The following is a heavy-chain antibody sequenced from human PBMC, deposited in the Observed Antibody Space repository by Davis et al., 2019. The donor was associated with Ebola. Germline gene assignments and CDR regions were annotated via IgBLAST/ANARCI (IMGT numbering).Heavy chain of an antibody. D-gene: IGHD3-16*01. CDR2: IRQDGGET. J-gene: IGHJ4*02. V-gene: IGHV3-7*03. CDR1: GFTFTRDW. CDR3: ARYCHYPDCSYFDC. Sequence: GSLRLSCAASGFTFTRDWMTWLRQAPGKGLEWVANIRQDGGETYYLDSVRGRFTISRDNSKNTLYLQMNSLRAEDTATYYCARYCHYPDCSYFDCWGQGTVVAVSS.